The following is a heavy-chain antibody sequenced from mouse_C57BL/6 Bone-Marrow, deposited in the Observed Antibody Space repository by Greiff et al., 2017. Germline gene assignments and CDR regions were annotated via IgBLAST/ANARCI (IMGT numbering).Heavy chain of an antibody. CDR1: GFTFSSYT. Sequence: EVQRVESGGGLVKPGGSLKLSCAASGFTFSSYTMSWVRQTPEKRLQWVAAISGGGGNTYYPDSVKGRFTIPRDNDKNILYLQMSSLRSEDTALYYCSGQVTTVLATKYFDVWGTGTTVTVSS. D-gene: IGHD1-1*01. V-gene: IGHV5-9*01. J-gene: IGHJ1*03. CDR2: ISGGGGNT. CDR3: SGQVTTVLATKYFDV.